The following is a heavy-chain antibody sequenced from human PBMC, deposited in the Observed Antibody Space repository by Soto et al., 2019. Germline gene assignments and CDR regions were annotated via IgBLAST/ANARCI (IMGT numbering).Heavy chain of an antibody. CDR3: ARQIYDSDTGPNFQYYFDS. D-gene: IGHD3-22*01. Sequence: GESLKISCKGSGYSFAGYWITWVRQKPGKGLEWMGRADPSDSQTYYSPSFRGHVTISATKSITTVFLQWSSLRASDTAMYYCARQIYDSDTGPNFQYYFDSWGQGTPVTVSS. CDR2: ADPSDSQT. CDR1: GYSFAGYW. V-gene: IGHV5-10-1*01. J-gene: IGHJ4*02.